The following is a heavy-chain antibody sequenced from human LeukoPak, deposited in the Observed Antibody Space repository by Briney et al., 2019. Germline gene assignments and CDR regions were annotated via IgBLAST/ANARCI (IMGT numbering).Heavy chain of an antibody. CDR1: GFTFSSYS. D-gene: IGHD5-18*01. Sequence: GGSLRLSCAASGFTFSSYSMNWVRQAPGKGLEWVSSISSSSSYIYYADSVKGRFTISRDNSKNTLYLQMNSLRAEDTAVYYYAKDRGYSYGYDLGWFDPWGQGTLVTVSS. V-gene: IGHV3-21*04. CDR2: ISSSSSYI. CDR3: AKDRGYSYGYDLGWFDP. J-gene: IGHJ5*02.